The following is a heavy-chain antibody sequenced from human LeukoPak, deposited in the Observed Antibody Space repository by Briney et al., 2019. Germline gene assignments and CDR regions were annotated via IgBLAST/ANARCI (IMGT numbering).Heavy chain of an antibody. J-gene: IGHJ4*02. CDR1: GDSVSSNSAA. D-gene: IGHD3-10*01. V-gene: IGHV6-1*01. CDR3: ARETLMVRGVPSCFDY. CDR2: TYYGSKWYN. Sequence: SQTLSLTCAISGDSVSSNSAAWNWIRQSPSRGLEWLGRTYYGSKWYNDYAVSVKSRITINPDTSKNQFSLQLNSVTPEDTAVYYCARETLMVRGVPSCFDYWGQGTLVAVSS.